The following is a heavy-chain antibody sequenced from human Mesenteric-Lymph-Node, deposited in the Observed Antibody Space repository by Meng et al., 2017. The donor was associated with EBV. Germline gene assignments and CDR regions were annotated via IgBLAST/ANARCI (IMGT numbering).Heavy chain of an antibody. CDR1: GGSISSSSYY. Sequence: QLQLQESGPGLVKPSETLSLTCTVSGGSISSSSYYWGWIRQPPGKGLEWIGNIYYSGSTYYNPSLKSRVTISVDTSKNQFSLKLSSVTAADTAVYYCAGTVQLERHWFDPWGQGTLVTASS. V-gene: IGHV4-39*07. CDR3: AGTVQLERHWFDP. D-gene: IGHD1-1*01. J-gene: IGHJ5*02. CDR2: IYYSGST.